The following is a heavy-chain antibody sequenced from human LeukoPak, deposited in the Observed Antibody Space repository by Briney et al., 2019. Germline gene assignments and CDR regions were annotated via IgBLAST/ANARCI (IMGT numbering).Heavy chain of an antibody. Sequence: GGSLRLSCAASGFTFSSYAMHWVRQAPGKGLEWVANINQDGSEKYYVDSVKGRFTISRDNAKNSLYLQMNSLRAEDTAVYYCARAPRYWGQGTLVTVSS. V-gene: IGHV3-7*01. CDR1: GFTFSSYA. CDR2: INQDGSEK. CDR3: ARAPRY. J-gene: IGHJ4*02.